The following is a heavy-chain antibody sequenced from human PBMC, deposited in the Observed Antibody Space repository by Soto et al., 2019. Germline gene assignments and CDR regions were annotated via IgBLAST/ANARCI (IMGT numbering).Heavy chain of an antibody. V-gene: IGHV3-33*01. CDR2: IWYDGTKK. D-gene: IGHD6-19*01. CDR3: VREVVTAVAGSVNWFDP. CDR1: GFSLRTYG. J-gene: IGHJ5*02. Sequence: QVQLVESGGGVVQSGRSLTLSCAASGFSLRTYGMHWLRRAPGKGLEWVSFIWYDGTKKFYANSVKGRSTISKDNSNNILYLQMSGLRAEDTAVYYCVREVVTAVAGSVNWFDPWGQGTLVTVSS.